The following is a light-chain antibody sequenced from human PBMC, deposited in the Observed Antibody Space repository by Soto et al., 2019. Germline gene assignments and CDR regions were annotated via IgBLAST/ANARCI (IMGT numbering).Light chain of an antibody. CDR1: QSVSSN. V-gene: IGKV3-15*01. J-gene: IGKJ1*01. Sequence: EIVLAQSPATLSLFPVEGGGLXDRARQSVSSNLAWYQQKPGQAPRLLIYGASTRATGIPARFSGSGSGTEFTLTISSLQSEDFAVYYCQQYNNWPRTFGQGTKVDNK. CDR3: QQYNNWPRT. CDR2: GAS.